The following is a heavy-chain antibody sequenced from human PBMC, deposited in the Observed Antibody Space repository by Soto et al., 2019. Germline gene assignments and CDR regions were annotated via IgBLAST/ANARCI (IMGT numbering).Heavy chain of an antibody. V-gene: IGHV3-23*01. CDR3: AKDGESHCSSTSCYIDYYGMDV. Sequence: GGLRRVSCSASGFTFSSYAMSWVRQAPGKGLEWVSAISGSGGSTYYADSVKGRFTISRDNSKNTLYLQMNSLRAEDTAVYYCAKDGESHCSSTSCYIDYYGMDVWGQGTTVTV. CDR1: GFTFSSYA. J-gene: IGHJ6*02. CDR2: ISGSGGST. D-gene: IGHD2-2*02.